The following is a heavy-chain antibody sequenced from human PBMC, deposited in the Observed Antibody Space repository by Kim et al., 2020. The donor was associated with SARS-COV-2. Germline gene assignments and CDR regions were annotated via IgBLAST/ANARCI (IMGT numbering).Heavy chain of an antibody. V-gene: IGHV1-69*04. J-gene: IGHJ6*02. D-gene: IGHD6-13*01. Sequence: NYAQKFQGRVTITADKSTSTAYMELSSLRSEDTAVYYCARGGIAAAGSNVWGQGTTVTVSS. CDR3: ARGGIAAAGSNV.